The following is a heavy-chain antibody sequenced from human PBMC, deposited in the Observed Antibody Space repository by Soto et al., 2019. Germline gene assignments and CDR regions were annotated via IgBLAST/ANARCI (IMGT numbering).Heavy chain of an antibody. D-gene: IGHD6-19*01. CDR2: IIPIFGAA. V-gene: IGHV1-69*13. J-gene: IGHJ4*02. Sequence: ASVKVSCKASGGTFSSYAISWVRQAPGQGLEWMGGIIPIFGAANYAQKFQGRVTITADESTSTAYMELSSLRSEDTAVYYCAREETPGIAVAFDYWGQGTLVTVSS. CDR3: AREETPGIAVAFDY. CDR1: GGTFSSYA.